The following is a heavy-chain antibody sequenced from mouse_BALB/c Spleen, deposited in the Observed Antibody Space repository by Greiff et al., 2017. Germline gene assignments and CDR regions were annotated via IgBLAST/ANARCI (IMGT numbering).Heavy chain of an antibody. CDR1: GYSITSDYA. CDR3: ARRGNGYY. D-gene: IGHD2-2*01. J-gene: IGHJ4*01. CDR2: ISYSGST. Sequence: EVQGVESGPGLVKPSQSLSLTCTVTGYSITSDYAWNWIRQFPGNKLEWMGYISYSGSTSYNPSLKSRISITRDTSKNQFFLQLNSVTTEDTATYYCARRGNGYYWGQGTSVTVSS. V-gene: IGHV3-2*02.